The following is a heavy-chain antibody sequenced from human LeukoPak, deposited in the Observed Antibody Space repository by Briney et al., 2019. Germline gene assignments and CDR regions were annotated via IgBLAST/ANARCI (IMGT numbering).Heavy chain of an antibody. CDR2: INPNSGGT. V-gene: IGHV1-2*02. CDR1: GYTFTGYY. D-gene: IGHD2-15*01. CDR3: ARDSDVHCSGGSCTNFDY. J-gene: IGHJ4*02. Sequence: ASVKVSCKASGYTFTGYYMHWVRQAPGQGLEWMGWINPNSGGTNYAQKFQGRVTMTRDTSISTAYMELSRLRSDDTAVYYCARDSDVHCSGGSCTNFDYWGQGTLVTVSS.